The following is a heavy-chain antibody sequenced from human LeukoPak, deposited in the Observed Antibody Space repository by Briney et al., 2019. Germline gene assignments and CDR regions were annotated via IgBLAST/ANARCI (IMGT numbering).Heavy chain of an antibody. V-gene: IGHV1-8*02. Sequence: ASVKVSCKASGYTFTSYDINWVRQATGQGLEWMGWMNPNSGNTGYAQKFQGRVTMTEDTSTDTAYMELSSLRSEDTAVYYCATHYSYYYDSSGYFDYWGQGTLVTVSS. D-gene: IGHD3-22*01. CDR3: ATHYSYYYDSSGYFDY. CDR1: GYTFTSYD. J-gene: IGHJ4*02. CDR2: MNPNSGNT.